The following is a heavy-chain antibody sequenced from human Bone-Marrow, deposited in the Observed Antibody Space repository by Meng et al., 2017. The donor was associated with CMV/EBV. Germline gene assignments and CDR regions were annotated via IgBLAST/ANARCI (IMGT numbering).Heavy chain of an antibody. CDR3: ASPELVPADPYYYYGMDV. J-gene: IGHJ6*02. D-gene: IGHD2-2*01. CDR1: GFTFSSHT. Sequence: KISCAASGFTFSSHTISWVRQAPGQGLEWMGRIIPILGIANCAQKFQGRVTITADKSTSTAYMELSSLRSEDTAVYYCASPELVPADPYYYYGMDVWGQGTTVNVAS. V-gene: IGHV1-69*02. CDR2: IIPILGIA.